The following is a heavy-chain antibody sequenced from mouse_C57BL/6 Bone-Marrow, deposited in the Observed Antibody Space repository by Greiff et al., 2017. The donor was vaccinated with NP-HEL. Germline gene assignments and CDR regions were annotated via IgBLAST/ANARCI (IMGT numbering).Heavy chain of an antibody. Sequence: EVKLVESGAELVRPGASVKLSCTASGFNIKDDYMHWVKQRPEQGLEWIGWIDPENGDTEYASKFQGKATITADTSSNTAYLQLSSLTSEDTAVYYCTTYYGSSYEDWGQGTTLTVSS. V-gene: IGHV14-4*01. CDR1: GFNIKDDY. J-gene: IGHJ2*01. CDR3: TTYYGSSYED. D-gene: IGHD1-1*01. CDR2: IDPENGDT.